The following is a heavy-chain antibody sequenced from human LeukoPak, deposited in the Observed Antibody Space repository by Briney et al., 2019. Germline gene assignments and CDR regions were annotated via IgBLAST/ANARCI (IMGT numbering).Heavy chain of an antibody. CDR2: ISSSSSYM. Sequence: PGGSLRLSCAASGFTFSSYSMNWVRQAPGKGLEWVSSISSSSSYMYYADSVKGRFTISRDNAKNSLYLQMNSLRAEDTAVYYCARETRYFDWLLPIDYWGQGTLVTVSS. CDR3: ARETRYFDWLLPIDY. V-gene: IGHV3-21*01. CDR1: GFTFSSYS. J-gene: IGHJ4*02. D-gene: IGHD3-9*01.